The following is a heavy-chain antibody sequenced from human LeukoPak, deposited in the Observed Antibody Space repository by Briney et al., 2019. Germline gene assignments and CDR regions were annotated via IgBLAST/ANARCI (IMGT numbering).Heavy chain of an antibody. CDR1: GFTFSSYA. Sequence: PGGALRLSCAASGFTFSSYAMSWVRPAPGKGQEWVSPITGSGDSTYYADSMKGRFTISRDNSKNTLYLQMNSLRAEDTAVYYCAKVCEYSSSPWYFDYWGQGTLVTVSS. D-gene: IGHD6-6*01. CDR3: AKVCEYSSSPWYFDY. V-gene: IGHV3-23*01. J-gene: IGHJ4*02. CDR2: ITGSGDST.